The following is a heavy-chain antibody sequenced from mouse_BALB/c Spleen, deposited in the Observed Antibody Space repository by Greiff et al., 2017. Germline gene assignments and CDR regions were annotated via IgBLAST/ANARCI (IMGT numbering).Heavy chain of an antibody. CDR1: GYTFTSYW. D-gene: IGHD1-1*01. Sequence: QVQLQQPGAELVRPGASVKLSCKASGYTFTSYWLNWVKQRPGQGLEWIGNIYPSDSYTNYNQKFKDKATLTVDKSSSTAYMQLSSPTSEDSAVYYCTRAYGSRNWYFDVWGAGTTVTVSS. J-gene: IGHJ1*01. CDR2: IYPSDSYT. CDR3: TRAYGSRNWYFDV. V-gene: IGHV1-69*02.